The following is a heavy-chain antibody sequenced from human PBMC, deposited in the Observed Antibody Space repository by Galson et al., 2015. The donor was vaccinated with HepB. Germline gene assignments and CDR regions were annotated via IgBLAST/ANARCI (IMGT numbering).Heavy chain of an antibody. J-gene: IGHJ4*02. CDR2: FNPSGAWT. D-gene: IGHD4-17*01. CDR3: TRDEYGDSNAGFDY. CDR1: GSTFTSFY. Sequence: SVKVSCKASGSTFTSFYLHWVRQAPGQGLEWMGIFNPSGAWTTYAQKFQGRVTMTGDTSTSTVYMELSSLRSDDTAIYYCTRDEYGDSNAGFDYWGQGTQVTVSS. V-gene: IGHV1-46*03.